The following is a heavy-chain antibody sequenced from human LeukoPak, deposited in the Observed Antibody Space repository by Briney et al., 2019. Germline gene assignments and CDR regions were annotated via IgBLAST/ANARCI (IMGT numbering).Heavy chain of an antibody. J-gene: IGHJ4*02. V-gene: IGHV4-39*07. Sequence: PSETLSLTCTDSGGSISSSSYYWGWVRQPPGKALEWIGSVYHSGTTSCNPSLKSRVTISVDMSKNEFSLRLRSVTAADTAMYYCARGTLYSGWSYYFDDWGQGNQVTVSS. CDR2: VYHSGTT. CDR3: ARGTLYSGWSYYFDD. CDR1: GGSISSSSYY. D-gene: IGHD6-19*01.